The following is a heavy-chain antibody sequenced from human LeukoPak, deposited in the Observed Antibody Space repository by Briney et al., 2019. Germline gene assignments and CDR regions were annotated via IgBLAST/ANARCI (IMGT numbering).Heavy chain of an antibody. D-gene: IGHD2-15*01. CDR1: GFTFNTYG. CDR2: VRYDGTNI. J-gene: IGHJ4*02. V-gene: IGHV3-30*02. Sequence: GGSLRLSCAASGFTFNTYGMHWVRQAPGKGLEWVAFVRYDGTNIHYADSVKGRFTISRDNSKNTLYLQMNSLTTEDTAVYYCARGYQGYCSGGSCWYWGQGTLVTVSS. CDR3: ARGYQGYCSGGSCWY.